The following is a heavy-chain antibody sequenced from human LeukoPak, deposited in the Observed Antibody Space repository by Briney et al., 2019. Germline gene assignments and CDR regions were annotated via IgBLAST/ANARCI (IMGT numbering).Heavy chain of an antibody. J-gene: IGHJ4*02. CDR2: IYSGGST. CDR3: ARLYGTFLEWSPYFDY. CDR1: GFTVSSNF. V-gene: IGHV3-53*04. Sequence: GGSLRLSCAASGFTVSSNFMSWVRQARGKGLEWVSVIYSGGSTFYAYSVKGRFTISRHNSKYTLCLQMNSLRAEDTAVYYCARLYGTFLEWSPYFDYWGQGTLVTVSS. D-gene: IGHD3-3*02.